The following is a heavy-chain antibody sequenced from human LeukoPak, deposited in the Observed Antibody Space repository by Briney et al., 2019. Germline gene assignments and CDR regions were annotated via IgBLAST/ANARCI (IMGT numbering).Heavy chain of an antibody. CDR2: INHSGST. J-gene: IGHJ3*02. CDR1: GGSFSGYY. CDR3: ARDVYGDYVLRLRAFDI. Sequence: SETLSLTCAVYGGSFSGYYWSWIRQPPGKGLEWIGEINHSGSTNYNPSLKSRVTISVDTSKNQFSLKLSSVTAADTAVYYCARDVYGDYVLRLRAFDIWGQGTMVTVSS. D-gene: IGHD4-17*01. V-gene: IGHV4-34*01.